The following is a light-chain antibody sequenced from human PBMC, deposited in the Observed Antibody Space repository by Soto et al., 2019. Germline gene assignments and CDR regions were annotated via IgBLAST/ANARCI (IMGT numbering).Light chain of an antibody. V-gene: IGKV3D-15*01. J-gene: IGKJ5*01. CDR3: QQYHNWPPIP. CDR2: GAS. CDR1: QSLVHSDGIAY. Sequence: VMTQSPLSLPVTLGQPASISCRSNQSLVHSDGIAYLAWYQQKLGQAPRLLIYGASTRATGIPARFSGSGFGTEFTLTISSLQSEDFGIYYCQQYHNWPPIPFGQGARLEVK.